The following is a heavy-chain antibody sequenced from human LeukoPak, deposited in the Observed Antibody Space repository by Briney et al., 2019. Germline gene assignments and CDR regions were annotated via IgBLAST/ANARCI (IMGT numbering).Heavy chain of an antibody. CDR2: ICGWCSYI. CDR3: ARVPAGVIGMKDAFDI. J-gene: IGHJ3*02. CDR1: GFNFCSYS. Sequence: GGSLRLFCAASGFNFCSYSKNWVRQAPGEGVEWVLSICGWCSYIYYADSVKGRFTISRHNAKNSLYLQMNSLRAEDTAVYYCARVPAGVIGMKDAFDIWGQGTMVTVSS. D-gene: IGHD3-16*02. V-gene: IGHV3-21*01.